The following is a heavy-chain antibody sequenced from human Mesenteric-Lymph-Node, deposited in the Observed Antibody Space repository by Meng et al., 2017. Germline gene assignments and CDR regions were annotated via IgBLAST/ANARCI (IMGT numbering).Heavy chain of an antibody. CDR1: GGSFSGYY. CDR2: IYYSGRT. CDR3: ASFDHIPRRNYFDY. V-gene: IGHV4-34*01. D-gene: IGHD2-21*01. Sequence: VHPQQWGAGLLKPSEPLSLTCAVYGGSFSGYYWSWIRQPPGKGLEWIGSIYYSGRTYYNPSLKSRVTISVDTSKNQFSLKLSSVTAADTAVYYCASFDHIPRRNYFDYWGQGTLVTVSS. J-gene: IGHJ4*02.